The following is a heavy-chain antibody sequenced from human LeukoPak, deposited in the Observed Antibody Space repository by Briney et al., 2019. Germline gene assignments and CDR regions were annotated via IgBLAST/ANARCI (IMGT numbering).Heavy chain of an antibody. CDR2: INQDGSLK. CDR3: TKYYDNSGYSDY. V-gene: IGHV3-7*01. CDR1: GFTFSSYW. Sequence: PGGSLRLSCAASGFTFSSYWMSWVRQAPGKGLEWVANINQDGSLKNYVDSVKGRFTISRDNAKNSLYLQMSSLRAEDTAVYYCTKYYDNSGYSDYWGQGTLLTVSS. J-gene: IGHJ4*02. D-gene: IGHD3-22*01.